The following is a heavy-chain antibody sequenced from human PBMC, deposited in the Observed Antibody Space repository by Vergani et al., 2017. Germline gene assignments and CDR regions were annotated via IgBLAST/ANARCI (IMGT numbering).Heavy chain of an antibody. V-gene: IGHV3-15*01. D-gene: IGHD3-22*01. CDR3: TTERSMIVVVPNDY. CDR2: IKSKTDGGTT. J-gene: IGHJ4*02. Sequence: EVQLVESGGGLVKPGGSLRLSCAASGFTFSNAWMSWVRQAPGKGLEWVGRIKSKTDGGTTDYAAPVKGRFTISRDDSKNTLYLQMNSLKTEDTAVYYCTTERSMIVVVPNDYWGQGTLVTVSS. CDR1: GFTFSNAW.